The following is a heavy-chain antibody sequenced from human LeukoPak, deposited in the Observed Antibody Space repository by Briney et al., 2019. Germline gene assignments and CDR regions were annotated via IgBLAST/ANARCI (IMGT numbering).Heavy chain of an antibody. CDR1: GFTVSSNY. V-gene: IGHV3-23*01. J-gene: IGHJ4*02. Sequence: GGSLRLSCAASGFTVSSNYMSWVRQAPGKGLEWVSAISGSGGSTYYADSVKGRFTISRDNSKNTLYLQMNSLRAEDTAVYYCAKEWSRGVIFDYWGQGTLVTVSS. CDR2: ISGSGGST. CDR3: AKEWSRGVIFDY. D-gene: IGHD3-10*01.